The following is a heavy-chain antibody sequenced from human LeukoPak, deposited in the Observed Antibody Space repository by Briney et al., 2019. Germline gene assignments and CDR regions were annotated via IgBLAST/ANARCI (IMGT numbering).Heavy chain of an antibody. CDR2: ISWNSGSI. CDR1: GFTFDVYA. D-gene: IGHD3-9*01. J-gene: IGHJ5*02. Sequence: GGSLRLSCAASGFTFDVYAMHWVRQAPGKGLEWVSGISWNSGSIGYADSVKGRFTISRDNAKNSLYLQMNSLRAEDTAVYYCARDRLRYFDWLLSPFDPWGQGTLVTVSS. CDR3: ARDRLRYFDWLLSPFDP. V-gene: IGHV3-9*01.